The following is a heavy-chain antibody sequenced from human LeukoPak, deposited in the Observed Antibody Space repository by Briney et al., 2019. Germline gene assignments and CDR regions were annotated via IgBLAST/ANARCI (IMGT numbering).Heavy chain of an antibody. CDR3: ARGRDGSANNWFDP. J-gene: IGHJ5*02. Sequence: EASVKVSFTASGYTFTIYGISWVRQAPGQGREWMGWMNPNSGNTGYTQKFQGRDTINRNTSITTPYMELSSLRSDDTAVYYCARGRDGSANNWFDPWGQGTLVTVSS. D-gene: IGHD3-10*01. CDR2: MNPNSGNT. CDR1: GYTFTIYG. V-gene: IGHV1-8*02.